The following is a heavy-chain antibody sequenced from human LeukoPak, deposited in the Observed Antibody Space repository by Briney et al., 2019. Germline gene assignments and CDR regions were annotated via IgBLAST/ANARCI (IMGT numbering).Heavy chain of an antibody. Sequence: TGGSLRLSCAASGFTFSSYAMSWVRQAPGKGLEWVSAISGSGGSTYYADSVKGRFTISRDNSKNTLYLQMNSLRAEDTAVYYCARDRSYYDILTGVGNAFDIWGQGTMVTVSS. V-gene: IGHV3-23*01. CDR2: ISGSGGST. D-gene: IGHD3-9*01. CDR1: GFTFSSYA. J-gene: IGHJ3*02. CDR3: ARDRSYYDILTGVGNAFDI.